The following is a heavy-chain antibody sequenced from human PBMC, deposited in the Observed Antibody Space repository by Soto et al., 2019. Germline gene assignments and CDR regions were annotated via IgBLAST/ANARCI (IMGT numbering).Heavy chain of an antibody. Sequence: SETLSPPCVVSGGALSDYFWSWIRQPPGMALEWIGEINHLGSINYNPSLKSRVTMSVDTSKNQFLLTLNSVTAADTATYYCARGGISHWAYFYYMDVWDRGTTVTVSS. V-gene: IGHV4-34*01. CDR3: ARGGISHWAYFYYMDV. J-gene: IGHJ6*03. CDR2: INHLGSI. CDR1: GGALSDYF. D-gene: IGHD2-21*01.